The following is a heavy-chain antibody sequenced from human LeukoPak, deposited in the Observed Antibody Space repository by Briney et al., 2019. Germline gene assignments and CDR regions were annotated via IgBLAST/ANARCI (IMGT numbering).Heavy chain of an antibody. CDR1: GFTFSNAW. V-gene: IGHV3-15*01. D-gene: IGHD3-10*01. CDR3: TTPYYYGSGTITPIYYFDY. J-gene: IGHJ4*02. CDR2: IKSRNNGGTT. Sequence: AGSLRLSCAASGFTFSNAWMSRLRQAPGKGLEGVGRIKSRNNGGTTDYAATVKGEFTISRDDSKNTLYLQMNSLNTEDTAVYYCTTPYYYGSGTITPIYYFDYWGQGTLVTVSS.